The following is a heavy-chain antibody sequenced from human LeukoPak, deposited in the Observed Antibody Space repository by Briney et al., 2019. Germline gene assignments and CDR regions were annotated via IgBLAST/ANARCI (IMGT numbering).Heavy chain of an antibody. D-gene: IGHD7-27*01. CDR3: VRDFHFQLGIHWFFDL. Sequence: GRSLRLSCAASGFTFSSYAMHWVRQAPGKGLEWVAVISYDGSKKEYADSLKGRFTISRDDSKNTLYLQMNSLRDEDTAVYYCVRDFHFQLGIHWFFDLWGRGTLVTVSS. J-gene: IGHJ2*01. CDR1: GFTFSSYA. V-gene: IGHV3-33*08. CDR2: ISYDGSKK.